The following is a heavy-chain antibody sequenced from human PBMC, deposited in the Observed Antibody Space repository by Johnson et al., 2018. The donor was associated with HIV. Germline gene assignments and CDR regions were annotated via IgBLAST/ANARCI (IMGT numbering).Heavy chain of an antibody. CDR2: IKQDGSEK. V-gene: IGHV3-7*01. J-gene: IGHJ3*02. CDR1: GFTFSSYW. Sequence: VQLVESGGGLVQPGGSLRLSCAASGFTFSSYWMSWVRQAQGKGLEWVANIKQDGSEKYYVDSVKGRFTISRDNAKNSLYLQMNSLRAEDTAVYYCARPPGVGSFAAFDIWGQGTMVTVSS. D-gene: IGHD1-26*01. CDR3: ARPPGVGSFAAFDI.